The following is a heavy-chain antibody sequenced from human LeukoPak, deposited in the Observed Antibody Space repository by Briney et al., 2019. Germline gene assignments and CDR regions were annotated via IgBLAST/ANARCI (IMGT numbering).Heavy chain of an antibody. Sequence: GGSLRLSCAASGFDFNSYALHWVRQAPGKGLESVAVISVNGRGKYYANSVKGRFSISRDNSKNTFSLQMNSLRVEDPASYYCATLDWCHKYLVACGSSEYWGQGTLVTVSS. CDR1: GFDFNSYA. D-gene: IGHD2-21*01. V-gene: IGHV3-30*01. J-gene: IGHJ4*02. CDR3: ATLDWCHKYLVACGSSEY. CDR2: ISVNGRGK.